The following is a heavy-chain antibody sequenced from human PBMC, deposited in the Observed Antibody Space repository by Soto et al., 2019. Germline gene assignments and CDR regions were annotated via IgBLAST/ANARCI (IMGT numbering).Heavy chain of an antibody. CDR1: GDSVSSNSAA. D-gene: IGHD2-2*02. J-gene: IGHJ6*03. Sequence: SQTLSLTCAISGDSVSSNSAAWNWIRQSPSRGLEWLGRTYYRSKWYNDYAVSVKSRITINPDTSKNQFSLQLNSVTPEDTAVYYCAREWCSSTSCYNYYYYMDVWGKGTTVTVSS. CDR2: TYYRSKWYN. CDR3: AREWCSSTSCYNYYYYMDV. V-gene: IGHV6-1*01.